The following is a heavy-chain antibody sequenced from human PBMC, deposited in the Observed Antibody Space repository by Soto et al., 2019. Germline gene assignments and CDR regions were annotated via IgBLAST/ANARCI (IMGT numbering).Heavy chain of an antibody. Sequence: EVQLVESGGGLVQPGGSLRLSCAASGFTFSSYWMTWVRQAPGKGLEWVANIKQDESEKYYVDSVMGRFTISRDNAKNSLFCEVNSPGGGGTGGDFCGRVKPWPEDAFDFLGQGTMVTVFS. J-gene: IGHJ3*01. CDR1: GFTFSSYW. CDR2: IKQDESEK. CDR3: GRVKPWPEDAFDF. D-gene: IGHD5-12*01. V-gene: IGHV3-7*04.